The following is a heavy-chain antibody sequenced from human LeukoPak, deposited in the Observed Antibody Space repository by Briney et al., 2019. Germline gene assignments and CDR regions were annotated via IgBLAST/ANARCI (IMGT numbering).Heavy chain of an antibody. D-gene: IGHD6-19*01. CDR2: INPNSGGT. CDR3: ARGCPMSGCLDY. Sequence: GASVKVSCKASGYTFTDYYMHWVRQAPGQGLEWMGWINPNSGGTNFAQKFQGRVTMTRDTSISTAYMELSRLRSDDTAVYYCARGCPMSGCLDYWGQGTLVTVSS. J-gene: IGHJ4*02. V-gene: IGHV1-2*02. CDR1: GYTFTDYY.